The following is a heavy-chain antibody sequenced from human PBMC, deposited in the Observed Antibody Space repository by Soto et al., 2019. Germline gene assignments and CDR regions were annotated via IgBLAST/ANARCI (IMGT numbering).Heavy chain of an antibody. V-gene: IGHV3-33*01. CDR1: GFSVRTSG. CDR2: IWNDGNNK. D-gene: IGHD3-10*01. J-gene: IGHJ3*01. Sequence: QVQLVESGGGVVQPERSLRLSCAASGFSVRTSGMHWVRQAPGKGLEWVALIWNDGNNKVYADSVKGRFTISNDNSRNTIYLQMDSLRGEDTALYYCARDDNLQGNAFDVWGQGTMVTVSS. CDR3: ARDDNLQGNAFDV.